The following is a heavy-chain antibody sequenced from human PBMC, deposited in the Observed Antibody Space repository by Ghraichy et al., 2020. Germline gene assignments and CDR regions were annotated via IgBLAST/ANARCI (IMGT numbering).Heavy chain of an antibody. CDR2: IYYSGST. D-gene: IGHD4/OR15-4a*01. V-gene: IGHV4-39*01. J-gene: IGHJ4*02. CDR1: GGSISSSSYY. Sequence: SETLSLTCTVSGGSISSSSYYWGWIRQPPGKGLEWIGSIYYSGSTYYNPSLKSRVTISVDTSKNQFSLKLSSVTAADTAVYYCARRRLWHQSIFDYWGQGTLVTVSS. CDR3: ARRRLWHQSIFDY.